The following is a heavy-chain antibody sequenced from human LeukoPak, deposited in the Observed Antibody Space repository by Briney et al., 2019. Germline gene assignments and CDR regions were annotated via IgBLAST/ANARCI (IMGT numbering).Heavy chain of an antibody. Sequence: SETLSLTCAVYGVSFSGYYLSWIRQPPGKGLEWIAEINHSGSTNYNPSLKGRVTISVDTSKNQFSLKLSYVTAADTDVYYCARGPSIVVVPATKYRNWFDPWGQGTLVTVSS. CDR1: GVSFSGYY. D-gene: IGHD2-2*01. V-gene: IGHV4-34*01. CDR2: INHSGST. J-gene: IGHJ5*02. CDR3: ARGPSIVVVPATKYRNWFDP.